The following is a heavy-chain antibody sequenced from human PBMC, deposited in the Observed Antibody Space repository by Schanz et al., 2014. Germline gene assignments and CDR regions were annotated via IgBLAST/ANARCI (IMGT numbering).Heavy chain of an antibody. CDR1: GFSFSDYY. Sequence: EQLVESGGGLVQPGGSLRLSCAASGFSFSDYYMSWIRQAPGKGLEWISFINTGSNYINYADSVKGRFTISRDNTKNSLFLQLNSLRADDTAVYYCARHVGSNWFYAFDIWGPGTMVTVSS. D-gene: IGHD6-13*01. V-gene: IGHV3-11*05. CDR3: ARHVGSNWFYAFDI. CDR2: INTGSNYI. J-gene: IGHJ3*02.